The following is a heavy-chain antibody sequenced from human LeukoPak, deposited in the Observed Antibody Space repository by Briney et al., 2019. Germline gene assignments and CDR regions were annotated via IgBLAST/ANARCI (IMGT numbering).Heavy chain of an antibody. J-gene: IGHJ5*02. CDR3: ARPRGSYNNWFDP. V-gene: IGHV4-39*01. CDR1: GGSISSSSYY. CDR2: INHSGST. D-gene: IGHD1-26*01. Sequence: SETLSLTCTVSGGSISSSSYYWGWIRQPPGKGLEWIGEINHSGSTNYNPSLKSRVAISVDTSKNQFSLKLSSVTAADTAVYYCARPRGSYNNWFDPWGQGTLVTVSS.